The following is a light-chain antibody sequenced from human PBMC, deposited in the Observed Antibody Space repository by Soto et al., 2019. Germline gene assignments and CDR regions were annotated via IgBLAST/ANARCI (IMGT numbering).Light chain of an antibody. Sequence: QSVLTQPASVSGSPGQSITISCTGTSRDVGSYNLVSWYQQHPGNAPKLIIYEGTKRPSGVSYRFSGSKSGNTASLTISGLQVEDEGDYHCCSFAGSSTYVLGTGTKLTVL. V-gene: IGLV2-23*01. J-gene: IGLJ1*01. CDR1: SRDVGSYNL. CDR2: EGT. CDR3: CSFAGSSTYV.